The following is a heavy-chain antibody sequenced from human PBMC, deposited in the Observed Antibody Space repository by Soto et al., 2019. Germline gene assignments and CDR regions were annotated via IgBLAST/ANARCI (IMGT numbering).Heavy chain of an antibody. V-gene: IGHV4-39*01. Sequence: SETLSLTCTVSGGSISSSSYYWGWIRQPPGKGLEWIGSIYYSGSTYYNPSLKSRVTISVDTSKNQFSLKLSSVTAADTAVYYCASRWAYYDFWSGNVYFDYWGQGTLVTVSS. CDR3: ASRWAYYDFWSGNVYFDY. J-gene: IGHJ4*02. D-gene: IGHD3-3*01. CDR1: GGSISSSSYY. CDR2: IYYSGST.